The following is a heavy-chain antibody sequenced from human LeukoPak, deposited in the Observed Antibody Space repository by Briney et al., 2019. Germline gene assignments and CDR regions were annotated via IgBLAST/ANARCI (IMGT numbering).Heavy chain of an antibody. D-gene: IGHD3-22*01. CDR2: ISYDGSNK. V-gene: IGHV3-30*03. Sequence: GGSLRLSCAASGFTFSSYGMHWVRQAPGKGLEWVAVISYDGSNKYYADSVKGRFTISRDNSKNTLYLQMNSLRSEDTAVYYCARELPDYDSSGYYSIDYWGQGTLVTVSS. J-gene: IGHJ4*02. CDR3: ARELPDYDSSGYYSIDY. CDR1: GFTFSSYG.